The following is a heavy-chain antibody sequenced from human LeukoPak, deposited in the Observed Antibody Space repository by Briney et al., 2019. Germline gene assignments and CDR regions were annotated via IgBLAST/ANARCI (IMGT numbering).Heavy chain of an antibody. V-gene: IGHV3-30*02. Sequence: PGGSLRLSCAASGFTFSSYGMHWVRQAPGKGLEWVAFIRYDGSNKYYADSVKGRFTISRDNSKNMLYLQMNSLRAEDTAVYYCAKEPYDFWSGYYRNEPFDYWGQGTLVTASS. CDR3: AKEPYDFWSGYYRNEPFDY. CDR1: GFTFSSYG. D-gene: IGHD3-3*01. CDR2: IRYDGSNK. J-gene: IGHJ4*02.